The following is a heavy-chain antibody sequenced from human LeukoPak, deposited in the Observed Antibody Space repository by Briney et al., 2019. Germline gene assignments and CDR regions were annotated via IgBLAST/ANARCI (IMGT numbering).Heavy chain of an antibody. CDR1: GYSMSSGYY. J-gene: IGHJ4*02. V-gene: IGHV4-38-2*02. CDR2: MYHTGST. CDR3: ARVTGYMIEDYFDY. D-gene: IGHD3-22*01. Sequence: PSETLSLTCTVSGYSMSSGYYWGWIRQPPERGLEWIGSMYHTGSTYYNPSLKSRVTISVDTSKNQFYLKLSSVTAADTAVYYCARVTGYMIEDYFDYWGQGTLVTVSS.